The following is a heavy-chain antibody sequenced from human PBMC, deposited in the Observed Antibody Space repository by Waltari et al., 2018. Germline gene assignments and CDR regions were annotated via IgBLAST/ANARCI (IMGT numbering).Heavy chain of an antibody. D-gene: IGHD3-3*01. CDR1: GFTFSSYS. CDR3: ARLLYYYFDY. CDR2: ISSRSSYI. V-gene: IGHV3-21*01. J-gene: IGHJ4*02. Sequence: EVQLVESGGGLVKPGGSLRLSCAASGFTFSSYSMKWVRQAPGKGLEWVSSISSRSSYIYYADSVKGRFTISRDNAKNSLYLQMNSLRAEDTAVYYCARLLYYYFDYWGQGTLVTVSP.